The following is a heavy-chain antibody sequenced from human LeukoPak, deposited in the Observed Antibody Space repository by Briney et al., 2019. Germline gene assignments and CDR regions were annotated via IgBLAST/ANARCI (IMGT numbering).Heavy chain of an antibody. J-gene: IGHJ6*03. Sequence: GGSLRLSCAASGFTFSSYAMHWVRQAPGKGLEWVAVISYDGSNKYYADSVKGRFTISRDNSKNTLYLQMNSLRAEDTAVYYCARDDAGLLVYYYYYYMDVWGKGTTVTVSS. CDR1: GFTFSSYA. CDR3: ARDDAGLLVYYYYYYMDV. CDR2: ISYDGSNK. D-gene: IGHD6-6*01. V-gene: IGHV3-30*04.